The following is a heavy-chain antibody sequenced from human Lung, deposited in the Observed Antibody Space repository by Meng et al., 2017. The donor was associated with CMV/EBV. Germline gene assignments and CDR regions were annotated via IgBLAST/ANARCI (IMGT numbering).Heavy chain of an antibody. CDR2: ISSSGSTI. CDR3: ARVPRSRYYYYGMDV. V-gene: IGHV3-48*03. D-gene: IGHD3-10*01. J-gene: IGHJ6*02. Sequence: GGSLRLSCTASGFTFSSYEMNWVRQAPGKGLEWVSYISSSGSTIYYADSVKGRFTISRDNAKNSLYLQTNSLRAEDTAVYYCARVPRSRYYYYGMDVWGQGTTVTVSS. CDR1: GFTFSSYE.